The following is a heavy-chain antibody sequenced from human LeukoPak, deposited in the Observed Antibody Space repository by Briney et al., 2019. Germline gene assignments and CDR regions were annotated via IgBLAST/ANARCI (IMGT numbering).Heavy chain of an antibody. V-gene: IGHV4-39*07. CDR1: GGSISSSSYY. J-gene: IGHJ3*02. Sequence: PSETLSLTCTVSGGSISSSSYYWGWIRQPPGKGLEWIGSIYYSGSTYYNPSLKSRVTISVDTSKNQFSLKLSSVTAADTAVYYCARDAWGPTVVTDDAFDIWGQGTMVTVSS. CDR3: ARDAWGPTVVTDDAFDI. CDR2: IYYSGST. D-gene: IGHD4-23*01.